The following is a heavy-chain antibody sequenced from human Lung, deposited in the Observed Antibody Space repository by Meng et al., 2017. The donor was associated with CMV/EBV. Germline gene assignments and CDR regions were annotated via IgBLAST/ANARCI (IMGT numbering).Heavy chain of an antibody. Sequence: GSLRLSCAVYGGSFSGYFWSWIRQPPGKGLEWIGEINHSGSTNYNPSLKSRVTISVDTSKNQFFLKLSSVTAADTAVYYCARGTVTSRVIVPPFAIKIVYGMDVWGQGXTVTVSS. D-gene: IGHD2-2*01. V-gene: IGHV4-34*01. CDR2: INHSGST. J-gene: IGHJ6*02. CDR3: ARGTVTSRVIVPPFAIKIVYGMDV. CDR1: GGSFSGYF.